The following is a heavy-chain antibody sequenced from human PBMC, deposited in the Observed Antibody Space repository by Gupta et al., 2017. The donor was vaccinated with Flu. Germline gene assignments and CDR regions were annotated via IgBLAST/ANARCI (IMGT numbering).Heavy chain of an antibody. D-gene: IGHD6-13*01. CDR3: ARGGAGSSWYSGMSGMDV. CDR1: GYTFTSYY. V-gene: IGHV1-46*01. CDR2: INPSGGST. J-gene: IGHJ6*02. Sequence: QVQLVQSGAEVKKPGASVTVSCKASGYTFTSYYMHWVRHAPGQGLEWMGIINPSGGSTSYAQKFQGRVTMTRDTSTSTVYMELSSLRSEDTAVYYCARGGAGSSWYSGMSGMDVWGQGTTVTVSS.